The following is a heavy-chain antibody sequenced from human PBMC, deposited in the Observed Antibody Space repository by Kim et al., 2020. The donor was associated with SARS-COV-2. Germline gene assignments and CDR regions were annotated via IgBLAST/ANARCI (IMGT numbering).Heavy chain of an antibody. Sequence: ASVKVSCKASGYSLNSSALNWVRQAPGQGLEWMGWINTKTGNPTYAQGFTGRFVFSLDKSVATAYLQISGLKSEDTAVYYCARDHPPTLDWKGDYDYYYARDVWGQGPAVSVSS. CDR1: GYSLNSSA. CDR2: INTKTGNP. J-gene: IGHJ6*02. D-gene: IGHD3-9*01. V-gene: IGHV7-4-1*02. CDR3: ARDHPPTLDWKGDYDYYYARDV.